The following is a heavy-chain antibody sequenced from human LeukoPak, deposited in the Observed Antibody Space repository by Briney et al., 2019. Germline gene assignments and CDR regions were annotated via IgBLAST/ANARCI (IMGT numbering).Heavy chain of an antibody. Sequence: GASVKVSCKVSGDTLTELSMHWVRQAPGKGLEGMGGFDPEDGETIYAQKFQGRVTMTEDTSTDTAYMELSSLRSEDTAVYYCATAAYSYTKRDFDYWGQGTLVTVSS. D-gene: IGHD5-18*01. CDR3: ATAAYSYTKRDFDY. CDR1: GDTLTELS. J-gene: IGHJ4*02. CDR2: FDPEDGET. V-gene: IGHV1-24*01.